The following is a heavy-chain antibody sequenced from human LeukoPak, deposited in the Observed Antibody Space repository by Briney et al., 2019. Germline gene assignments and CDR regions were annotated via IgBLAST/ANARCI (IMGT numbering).Heavy chain of an antibody. V-gene: IGHV4-59*01. CDR2: IYNSGTT. CDR3: ARDRELGY. CDR1: GGSISIYY. J-gene: IGHJ4*02. Sequence: SDTLSLTCTVSGGSISIYYWRWIRQPPGKGLEWIGYIYNSGTTNYNPSLKSRLTISVDTSKNQFSLKLTSVTAADTAVYYCARDRELGYWGQGILVTVSS. D-gene: IGHD3-10*01.